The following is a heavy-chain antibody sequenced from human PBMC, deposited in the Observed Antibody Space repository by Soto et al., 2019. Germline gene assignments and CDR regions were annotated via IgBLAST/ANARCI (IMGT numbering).Heavy chain of an antibody. Sequence: QVQLVESGGGVVQSGRSLRLSCAASGLTFGNYGMHWVRQAPGKGLEWVAVISYDGSNKYYADSVKGRFTISRDNSKNTLYLQMNSLRPEDTGVYHCAKEDILTGYRYGTLDYWGQGTLVTVSS. J-gene: IGHJ4*02. CDR1: GLTFGNYG. CDR2: ISYDGSNK. D-gene: IGHD3-9*01. CDR3: AKEDILTGYRYGTLDY. V-gene: IGHV3-30*18.